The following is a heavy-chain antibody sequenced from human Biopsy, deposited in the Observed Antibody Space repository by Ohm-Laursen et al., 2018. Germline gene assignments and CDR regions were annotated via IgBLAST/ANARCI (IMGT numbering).Heavy chain of an antibody. CDR2: IYDRGSTA. V-gene: IGHV4-61*01. CDR1: GDSVSSGSFY. Sequence: TLSLTWTVSGDSVSSGSFYWTWIRQPPGQGLEYIGYIYDRGSTANYNPSLESRVTMSVDMPKNPFSLKLSSVTAADTAIYYCARGMRSSGWPYFDSWGQGTLVTVSS. CDR3: ARGMRSSGWPYFDS. D-gene: IGHD6-19*01. J-gene: IGHJ4*02.